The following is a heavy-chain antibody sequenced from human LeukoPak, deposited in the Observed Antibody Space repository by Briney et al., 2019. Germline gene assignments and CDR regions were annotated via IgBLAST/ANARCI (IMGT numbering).Heavy chain of an antibody. J-gene: IGHJ6*02. CDR3: ARDLTSKWLVHRYYYYGMDV. Sequence: GASVKVSCKASGYTFTSYGISWVRQAPGQGLEWMGWISAYNGNTNYAQKLQGRVTMTTDTSTSTAYMELRSLRSDDTAVYYCARDLTSKWLVHRYYYYGMDVWGQGTTVTVSS. CDR1: GYTFTSYG. D-gene: IGHD6-19*01. V-gene: IGHV1-18*01. CDR2: ISAYNGNT.